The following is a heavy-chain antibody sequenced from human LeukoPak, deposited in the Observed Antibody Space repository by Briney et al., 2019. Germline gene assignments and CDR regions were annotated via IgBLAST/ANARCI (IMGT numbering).Heavy chain of an antibody. J-gene: IGHJ3*02. CDR3: ARDRVEYCSSISCPYDAFDI. CDR1: GGSISRGDYY. CDR2: IYYSGST. Sequence: SQTLSLTCTVSGGSISRGDYYWRWVRQPPGKGLEWIGYIYYSGSTYYNPSLKSRVTISVDTSKNQFSLKLSSVTAADTAVYYCARDRVEYCSSISCPYDAFDIWGQGTMVTVSS. D-gene: IGHD2-2*01. V-gene: IGHV4-30-4*08.